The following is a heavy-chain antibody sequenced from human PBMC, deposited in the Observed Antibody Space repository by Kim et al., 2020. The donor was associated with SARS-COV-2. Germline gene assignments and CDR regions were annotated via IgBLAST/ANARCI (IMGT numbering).Heavy chain of an antibody. D-gene: IGHD5-12*01. J-gene: IGHJ4*02. Sequence: GGSLRLSCAASGFSFSRYAMNWVRQAPGKGLEWISAISRGDGRTYYADSVEGRFTISRDDSKNTLYLQMNSLRADDTAVYYCATHLRNYVYDYWGQGTLVTVSS. CDR1: GFSFSRYA. V-gene: IGHV3-23*01. CDR3: ATHLRNYVYDY. CDR2: ISRGDGRT.